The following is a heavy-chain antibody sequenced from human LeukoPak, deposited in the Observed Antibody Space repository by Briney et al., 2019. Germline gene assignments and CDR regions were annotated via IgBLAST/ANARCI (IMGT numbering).Heavy chain of an antibody. J-gene: IGHJ4*02. D-gene: IGHD5-18*01. Sequence: GGSLRLSCAASGFTFSNSWMSWVRQAPGKGLEWVATIKPDGSAQYYVDSVKGRFTISRDNAKNSLFLQMNSLRADDTAVYYCSRGGAPEYSYGYYFDYWGQGTLVTVSS. CDR3: SRGGAPEYSYGYYFDY. CDR2: IKPDGSAQ. CDR1: GFTFSNSW. V-gene: IGHV3-7*01.